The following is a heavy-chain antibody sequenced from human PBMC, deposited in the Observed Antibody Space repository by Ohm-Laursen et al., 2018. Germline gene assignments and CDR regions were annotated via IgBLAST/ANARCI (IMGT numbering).Heavy chain of an antibody. V-gene: IGHV4-59*01. CDR2: IYKSGST. Sequence: GTLSLTCSVSGGSISSYYWSWTRQSPGKGLEWIGYIYKSGSTNYNPSLKSRVTISKDTSKNQFSLKLSSVTAADTAVYYCARIAFYDSSGYIHDYWGQGTLVTVSS. D-gene: IGHD3-22*01. J-gene: IGHJ4*02. CDR1: GGSISSYY. CDR3: ARIAFYDSSGYIHDY.